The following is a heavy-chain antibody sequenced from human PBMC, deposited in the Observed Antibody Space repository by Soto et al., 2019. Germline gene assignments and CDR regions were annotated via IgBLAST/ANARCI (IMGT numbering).Heavy chain of an antibody. CDR1: GFTFSLYA. CDR3: AKDAPGSGWLSDY. D-gene: IGHD3-22*01. V-gene: IGHV3-23*01. J-gene: IGHJ4*02. Sequence: GGSLRLSCAASGFTFSLYAMTWVRQAPGKGLEWVSTIGGSGGDTSYADFVRGQFTISRDNSRNTLYLQMNSLRAEDTAIYYCAKDAPGSGWLSDYWGQGTLVTVSS. CDR2: IGGSGGDT.